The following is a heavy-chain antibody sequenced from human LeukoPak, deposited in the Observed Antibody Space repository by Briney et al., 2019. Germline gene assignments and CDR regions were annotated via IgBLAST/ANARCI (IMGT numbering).Heavy chain of an antibody. CDR2: TLFDGSNK. V-gene: IGHV3-30*03. D-gene: IGHD4-17*01. Sequence: GGSLRLSCAASGFTFSSYGMHWVRQAPGKGLEWVAVTLFDGSNKYYADSVKGRFTISRDNAKNSLYLQMNSLRAEDTAVYYCARDQVTTANLDYWGQGTLVTVSS. CDR3: ARDQVTTANLDY. CDR1: GFTFSSYG. J-gene: IGHJ4*02.